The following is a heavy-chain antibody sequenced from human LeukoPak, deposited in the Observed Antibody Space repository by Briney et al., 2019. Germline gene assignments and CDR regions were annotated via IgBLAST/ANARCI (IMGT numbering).Heavy chain of an antibody. J-gene: IGHJ5*02. CDR3: ASGRYCSGGSCPNWFDP. CDR2: INPNSGGT. V-gene: IGHV1-2*06. Sequence: ASVKVSCKASGYTFTSYGISWVRQAPGQGLEWMGRINPNSGGTNYAQKFQGRVTMTRDTSISTAYMELSRLRSDDTAVYYCASGRYCSGGSCPNWFDPWGQGTLVTVSS. D-gene: IGHD2-15*01. CDR1: GYTFTSYG.